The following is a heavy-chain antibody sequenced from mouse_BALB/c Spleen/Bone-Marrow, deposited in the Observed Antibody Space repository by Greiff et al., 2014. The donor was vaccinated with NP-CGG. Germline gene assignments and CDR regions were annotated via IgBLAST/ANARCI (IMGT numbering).Heavy chain of an antibody. CDR1: GFSLTSYG. CDR2: IWSGGNT. D-gene: IGHD2-14*01. V-gene: IGHV2-4*02. J-gene: IGHJ4*01. Sequence: VQLQQSGPGLVQPSQSLSITCTVSGFSLTSYGVHWVRQPPGKGLEWLGVIWSGGNTGYNATFISRLSISKDNFKSRFFFKMNSLQADDTAIYYCAGAYYRYAMDYWGQGTSVTVSS. CDR3: AGAYYRYAMDY.